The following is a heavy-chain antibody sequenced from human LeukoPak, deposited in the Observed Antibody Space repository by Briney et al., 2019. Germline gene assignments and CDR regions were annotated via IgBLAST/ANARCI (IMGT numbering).Heavy chain of an antibody. CDR1: GYTFTSYY. Sequence: ASVKVSCKASGYTFTSYYIHWVRQATGQGLEWMGWMNPNSANTDYAQNFQGRVTTTRNTSISTAYMELSSLRSEDTAVYYCAIRFSRGSGSAFDYWGQGTLVTVSS. CDR2: MNPNSANT. V-gene: IGHV1-8*01. CDR3: AIRFSRGSGSAFDY. D-gene: IGHD3-10*01. J-gene: IGHJ4*02.